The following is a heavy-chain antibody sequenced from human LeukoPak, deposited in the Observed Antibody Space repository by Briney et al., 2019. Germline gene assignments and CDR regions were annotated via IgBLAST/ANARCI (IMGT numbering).Heavy chain of an antibody. CDR3: ARGWDDFYPFDP. D-gene: IGHD3-3*01. Sequence: ASVKVSRKASGYIFTSYDINWVRQATGQGLEWMGWMNPNSGNTGYAQKFQGRVTMTRNTSISTAYMELSSLRSEDTAVYYCARGWDDFYPFDPWGQGTLVTVSS. V-gene: IGHV1-8*01. CDR1: GYIFTSYD. CDR2: MNPNSGNT. J-gene: IGHJ5*02.